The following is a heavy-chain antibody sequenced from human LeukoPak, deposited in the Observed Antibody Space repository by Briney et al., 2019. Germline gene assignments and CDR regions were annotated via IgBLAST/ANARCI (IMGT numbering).Heavy chain of an antibody. CDR2: INPNSGGT. J-gene: IGHJ5*02. CDR1: GYTFTGYY. CDR3: ARDSSKRDYDFWSGYYRFDP. V-gene: IGHV1-2*06. D-gene: IGHD3-3*01. Sequence: GASVKVSCKASGYTFTGYYMHWVRQAPGQGLEWMGRINPNSGGTNYAKKFQGRVTMTRDTSISTAYMELSRLRSDDTAVYYCARDSSKRDYDFWSGYYRFDPWGQGTLVTVSS.